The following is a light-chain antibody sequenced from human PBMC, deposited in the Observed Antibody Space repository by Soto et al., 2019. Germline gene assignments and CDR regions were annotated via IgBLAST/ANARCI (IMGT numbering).Light chain of an antibody. V-gene: IGKV1-27*01. Sequence: DVQMTQSPSSLSASVGDRVTITCRASQGITNYLAWYQQKPGKVPKLLIYSASTLQSGVPSRFSGSGSGTDFTLTIDSLQPEDVATYYCHKYNSAHSYSFGQGTKVEIK. CDR3: HKYNSAHSYS. J-gene: IGKJ1*01. CDR2: SAS. CDR1: QGITNY.